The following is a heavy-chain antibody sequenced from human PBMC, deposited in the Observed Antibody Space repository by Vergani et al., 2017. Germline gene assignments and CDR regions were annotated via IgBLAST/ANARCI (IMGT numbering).Heavy chain of an antibody. CDR1: GGSISSYY. CDR3: ARGRGSCSSTSCYAQDEEYYYYGMDV. Sequence: QVQLQESGPGLVKPSETLSLTCTVSGGSISSYYWSWIRQPPGKGLEWIGYIYYSGSTNYNPSLKSRVTISVDTSKNQFSLKLSSVTAADTAVYYCARGRGSCSSTSCYAQDEEYYYYGMDVWGQGTTVTVSS. D-gene: IGHD2-2*01. CDR2: IYYSGST. J-gene: IGHJ6*02. V-gene: IGHV4-59*01.